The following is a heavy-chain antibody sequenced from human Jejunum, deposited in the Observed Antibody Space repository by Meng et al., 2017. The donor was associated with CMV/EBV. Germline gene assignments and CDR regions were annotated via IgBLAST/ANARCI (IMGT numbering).Heavy chain of an antibody. V-gene: IGHV3-15*01. J-gene: IGHJ4*02. D-gene: IGHD6-6*01. CDR1: GFPFNAAW. Sequence: APGFPFNAAWMTWVRQVPGKGLEWVGRIKSKTDFGTIDYAPPVRGRFTISRDDSKNVLYVDMSSLKTEDTAVYFCTTARSYGSSDYWGPGTLVTVSS. CDR2: IKSKTDFGTI. CDR3: TTARSYGSSDY.